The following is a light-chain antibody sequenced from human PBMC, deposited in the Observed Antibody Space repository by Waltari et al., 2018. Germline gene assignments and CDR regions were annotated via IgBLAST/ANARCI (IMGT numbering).Light chain of an antibody. CDR1: ISDVGGFNS. CDR2: DVI. V-gene: IGLV2-14*03. Sequence: QSALTQPASVSGSPGQSITLSCTGTISDVGGFNSFSWYQLHPGQAPRVMIYDVINRPSGVSDRFSASKSGNTASLTISGLQAEDEGDYYCSSQSTNSVVLFGGGTKLTVL. CDR3: SSQSTNSVVL. J-gene: IGLJ3*02.